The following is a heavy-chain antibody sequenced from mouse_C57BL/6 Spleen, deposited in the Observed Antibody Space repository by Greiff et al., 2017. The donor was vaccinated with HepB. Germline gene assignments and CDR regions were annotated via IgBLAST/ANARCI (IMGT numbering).Heavy chain of an antibody. V-gene: IGHV1-81*01. Sequence: QVQLQQSGAELARPGASVKLSCKASGYTFTSYGISWVKQRTGQGLEWIGEIYPRSGNTYYNEKFKGKATLTADKSSSTAYMELRSLTSEDSAVYFCARKVEYDYDAYFDFWGQGTTLTVSS. J-gene: IGHJ2*01. CDR1: GYTFTSYG. CDR2: IYPRSGNT. CDR3: ARKVEYDYDAYFDF. D-gene: IGHD2-4*01.